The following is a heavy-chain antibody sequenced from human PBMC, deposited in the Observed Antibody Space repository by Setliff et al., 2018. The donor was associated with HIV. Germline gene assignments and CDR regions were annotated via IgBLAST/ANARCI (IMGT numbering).Heavy chain of an antibody. CDR1: GYTFTDYY. CDR2: INPKPGGM. J-gene: IGHJ3*02. CDR3: ARDLRRYSYGQDAFDI. Sequence: GASVKVSCKASGYTFTDYYMHWVRQAPGQGLEWMGWINPKPGGMKYAQNFQGRVTMTGDTSFSTAYMELRGLRSDDTAVYYCARDLRRYSYGQDAFDIWGQGTKVTVSS. V-gene: IGHV1-2*02. D-gene: IGHD5-18*01.